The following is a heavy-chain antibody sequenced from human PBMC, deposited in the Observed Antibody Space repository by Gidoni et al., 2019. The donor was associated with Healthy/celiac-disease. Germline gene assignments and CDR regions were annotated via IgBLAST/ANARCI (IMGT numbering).Heavy chain of an antibody. CDR1: GYTCTSYY. D-gene: IGHD1-26*01. Sequence: QVQLVQSGAEVKKPGASVKVSCKASGYTCTSYYMHCVRQAPGQGLAWLGIINPSGGSPSYAQKFQGRVTMTRDTSTSTVYMELSSLRSEDTAVYYCARGGATELDAFDIWGQVTMVTVSS. V-gene: IGHV1-46*01. J-gene: IGHJ3*02. CDR3: ARGGATELDAFDI. CDR2: INPSGGSP.